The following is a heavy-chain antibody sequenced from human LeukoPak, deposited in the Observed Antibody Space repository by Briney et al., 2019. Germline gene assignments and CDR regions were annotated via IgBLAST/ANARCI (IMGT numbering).Heavy chain of an antibody. CDR2: INSDGSST. V-gene: IGHV3-74*01. J-gene: IGHJ4*02. CDR1: GFTFSSYW. CDR3: ARQLGYCSDGTCYFDS. Sequence: GGSLRLSCAASGFTFSSYWMHWVRQAPGKGLVWVSRINSDGSSTYDADAVKGRFIISRDNSKNTLYLQMNSLRAEDTAIYYCARQLGYCSDGTCYFDSWGQGTLVTVTS. D-gene: IGHD2-15*01.